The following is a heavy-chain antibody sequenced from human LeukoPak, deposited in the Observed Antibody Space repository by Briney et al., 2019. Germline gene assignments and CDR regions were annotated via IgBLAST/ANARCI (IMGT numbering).Heavy chain of an antibody. CDR1: GYTFTSYG. D-gene: IGHD6-19*01. CDR2: ISGYNGNT. Sequence: VASVKVSCRASGYTFTSYGISWVRQAPGQGLEWMGWISGYNGNTNYAQNFQGRVTVTTDTSTSTAYMELRNLRSDDTAVYYCARGAVEPDPWGQGTLVTVSS. V-gene: IGHV1-18*01. CDR3: ARGAVEPDP. J-gene: IGHJ5*02.